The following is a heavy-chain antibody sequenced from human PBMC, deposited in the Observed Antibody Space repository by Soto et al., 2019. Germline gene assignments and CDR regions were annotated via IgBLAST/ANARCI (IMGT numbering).Heavy chain of an antibody. CDR1: GFTFTSYA. V-gene: IGHV3-30-3*01. CDR3: ARTHTLSRVWYDLDY. J-gene: IGHJ4*02. D-gene: IGHD6-19*01. Sequence: QVQLVESGGGVVQPGRSLRLSCAASGFTFTSYAMHWVRQAPGKGLEWVAVISYAGTEKYYADSVKGRFTISRDNSQNTLYLQMSSLTPDGTAVYFCARTHTLSRVWYDLDYWGQGALVTVSS. CDR2: ISYAGTEK.